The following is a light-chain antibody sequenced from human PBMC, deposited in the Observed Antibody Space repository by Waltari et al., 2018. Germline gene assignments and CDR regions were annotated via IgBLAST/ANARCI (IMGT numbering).Light chain of an antibody. J-gene: IGLJ1*01. CDR1: SSDVGGYNY. V-gene: IGLV2-8*01. Sequence: SSLTQPPSASGSPGQSVTMSCTGNSSDVGGYNYASWYQQHPGTVPKLIIYEVSERPSGVPHRFSGSKSGNTASLTVSGLQAEDEADYYCSSYAGSNSHVFGTGTRVTVL. CDR2: EVS. CDR3: SSYAGSNSHV.